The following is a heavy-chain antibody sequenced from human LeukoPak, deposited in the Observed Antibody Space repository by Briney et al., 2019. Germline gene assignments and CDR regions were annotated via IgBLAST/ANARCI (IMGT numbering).Heavy chain of an antibody. CDR2: ISTYNGDT. CDR1: GYTFTSYG. V-gene: IGHV1-18*01. D-gene: IGHD2-2*01. CDR3: ARVIGSFMDCSSTSCYSSGHGCLDY. J-gene: IGHJ4*02. Sequence: GASVKVSCKASGYTFTSYGISWVRQAPGQGLEWMGWISTYNGDTDYAQKLQGRVTMTADTSTSTACMELRSLRSDDTAVYYCARVIGSFMDCSSTSCYSSGHGCLDYWGQGTLVTVSP.